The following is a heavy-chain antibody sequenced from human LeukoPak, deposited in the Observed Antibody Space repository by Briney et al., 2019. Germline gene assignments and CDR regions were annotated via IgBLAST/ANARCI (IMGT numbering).Heavy chain of an antibody. CDR1: GGSISSYY. V-gene: IGHV4-59*12. CDR2: IYDSGST. D-gene: IGHD3-22*01. J-gene: IGHJ4*02. CDR3: ARAPHFFDTSGSRYYFDY. Sequence: SETLSLTCTVSGGSISSYYWSWIRQPPGKGLEWIGYIYDSGSTNYNPSLKSRVTISVDTSKNQFSLNLSSATAADTAVYYCARAPHFFDTSGSRYYFDYWGQGALVTVSS.